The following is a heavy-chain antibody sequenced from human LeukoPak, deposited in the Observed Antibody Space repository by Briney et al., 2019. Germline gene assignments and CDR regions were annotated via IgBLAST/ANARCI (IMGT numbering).Heavy chain of an antibody. V-gene: IGHV1-46*02. CDR3: ARAGDTAMVIEY. CDR2: INPSGGST. D-gene: IGHD5-18*01. J-gene: IGHJ4*02. Sequence: ASVKVSCKASVYTFNSYYMHWVRQAPGQGLEWMGIINPSGGSTSHAQKFQGRVTMTRDTSTSTVYMELSSLKSEDTAVYYCARAGDTAMVIEYWGQGTLVTISS. CDR1: VYTFNSYY.